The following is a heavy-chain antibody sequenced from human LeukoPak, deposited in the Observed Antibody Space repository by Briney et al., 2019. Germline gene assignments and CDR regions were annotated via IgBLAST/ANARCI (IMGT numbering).Heavy chain of an antibody. CDR1: GYTFTSYY. V-gene: IGHV1-46*01. J-gene: IGHJ5*02. CDR2: INPSGGST. CDR3: ARDPNYDFWSGSHPRFDP. Sequence: ASVKVSCKASGYTFTSYYMHWVRQALGQGLEWMGIINPSGGSTSYAQKFQGRVTMTRDTSTSTVYMELSSLRSEDTAVYYCARDPNYDFWSGSHPRFDPWGQGTLVTVSS. D-gene: IGHD3-3*01.